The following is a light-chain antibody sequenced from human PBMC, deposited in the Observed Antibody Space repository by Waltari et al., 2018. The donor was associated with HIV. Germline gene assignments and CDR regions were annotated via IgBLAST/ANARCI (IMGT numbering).Light chain of an antibody. CDR2: RNS. CDR3: AIWDGLNGWV. CDR1: YSHIGPRI. Sequence: QSVLTQPPSASGTPGQRVTISCSGSYSHIGPRIANVLWYQQPPGAAPKPPIYRNSQRPSGVPDRFSGSKSGTSASLAISAIQSEDEADYYCAIWDGLNGWVFGGGTRVTVL. J-gene: IGLJ3*02. V-gene: IGLV1-44*01.